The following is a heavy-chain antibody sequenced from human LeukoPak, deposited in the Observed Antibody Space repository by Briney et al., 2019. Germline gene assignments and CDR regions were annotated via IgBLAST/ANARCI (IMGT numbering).Heavy chain of an antibody. J-gene: IGHJ5*02. CDR3: APPPYYYEANGYSVA. Sequence: KTSETLSLTCTVSGVSISSSSYCWGWIRQPPGKGLEWIGSIYHSGSTYYNPSLKSRVTIAVETSKNQFSLKLSSVTAADKAVYYCAPPPYYYEANGYSVAWGQGTLVTVSS. CDR1: GVSISSSSYC. V-gene: IGHV4-39*07. CDR2: IYHSGST. D-gene: IGHD3-22*01.